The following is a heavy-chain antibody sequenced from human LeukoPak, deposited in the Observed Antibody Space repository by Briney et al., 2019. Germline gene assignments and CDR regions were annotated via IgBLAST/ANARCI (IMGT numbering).Heavy chain of an antibody. CDR1: GFTFSSYG. J-gene: IGHJ4*02. CDR2: ISYDGSNK. V-gene: IGHV3-30*03. CDR3: ARPQFTMVRGALDY. D-gene: IGHD3-10*01. Sequence: PGRSLRLSCAASGFTFSSYGMHWVRQAPGKGLEWVAVISYDGSNKYYADSVKGRFTISRGNSKNTLYLQMNSLRAEDTAVYYCARPQFTMVRGALDYWGQGTLVTVSS.